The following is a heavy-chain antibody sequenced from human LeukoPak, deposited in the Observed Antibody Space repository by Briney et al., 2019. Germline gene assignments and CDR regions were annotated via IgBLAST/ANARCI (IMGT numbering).Heavy chain of an antibody. CDR1: GCTFSSYW. D-gene: IGHD6-13*01. V-gene: IGHV3-7*03. CDR2: IKQDGSEK. Sequence: GGSLRLSCAASGCTFSSYWMSWVRQAPGKGLEWVANIKQDGSEKYYVDSVKGRFTISRDNAKNSLYLQMNSLRAEDTAVYYCAREIAAAGPFDYWGQGTLVTVSS. CDR3: AREIAAAGPFDY. J-gene: IGHJ4*02.